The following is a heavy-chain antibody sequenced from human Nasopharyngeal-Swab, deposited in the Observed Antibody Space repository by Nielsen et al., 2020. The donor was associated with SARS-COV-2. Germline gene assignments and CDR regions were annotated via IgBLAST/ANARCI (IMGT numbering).Heavy chain of an antibody. D-gene: IGHD3-3*01. CDR1: GFTFGDYA. CDR3: TRDDFWSGYHDY. J-gene: IGHJ4*02. V-gene: IGHV3-49*04. CDR2: IRSKAYGGTT. Sequence: GESLKVSCPASGFTFGDYAMSWVRQAPGKGLEWVGFIRSKAYGGTTESAASVKGRFTISRDDSKSISYLQMNSLKTEDTAVYYCTRDDFWSGYHDYWGQGTLVTVSS.